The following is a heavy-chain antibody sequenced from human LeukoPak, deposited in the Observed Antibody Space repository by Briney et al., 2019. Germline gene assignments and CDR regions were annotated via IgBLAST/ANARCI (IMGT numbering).Heavy chain of an antibody. CDR3: ARGWRQDNAFDL. V-gene: IGHV3-7*04. Sequence: GGSLRLSCAASEFTFSSHQMSWVRQAPGKGLEWVAKITQDGSEKYYMDSVKGRFIISRDNGKNSLYLQMNSLRVEDTAVYYCARGWRQDNAFDLWGQGTMVTVSS. CDR1: EFTFSSHQ. D-gene: IGHD2-15*01. J-gene: IGHJ3*01. CDR2: ITQDGSEK.